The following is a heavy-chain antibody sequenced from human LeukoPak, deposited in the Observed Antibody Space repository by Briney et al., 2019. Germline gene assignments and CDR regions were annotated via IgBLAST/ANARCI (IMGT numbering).Heavy chain of an antibody. J-gene: IGHJ4*02. D-gene: IGHD5-12*01. CDR3: ARDRMRRYSGYDPYYFDY. CDR2: NIPIFGTA. CDR1: GGTFSSYA. Sequence: SVKVSCKASGGTFSSYAISWVRQAPGQGLEWMGANIPIFGTANYAQKFQGRVTITADESTSTAYMELSSLRSEDTAVYYCARDRMRRYSGYDPYYFDYWGQGTLVTVSS. V-gene: IGHV1-69*13.